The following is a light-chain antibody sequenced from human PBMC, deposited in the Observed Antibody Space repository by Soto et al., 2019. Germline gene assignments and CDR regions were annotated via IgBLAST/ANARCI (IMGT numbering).Light chain of an antibody. J-gene: IGKJ3*01. CDR1: QRISNW. CDR3: QQASSFPFT. Sequence: DIQMTQSPSSVSASVGDRVTITCRASQRISNWVAWYQQKPGKAPNLLIYAASTLQSGAPSRFSGSGSGTDFILTISSLQPEDSATYYCQQASSFPFTFGPGTTVDV. CDR2: AAS. V-gene: IGKV1-12*01.